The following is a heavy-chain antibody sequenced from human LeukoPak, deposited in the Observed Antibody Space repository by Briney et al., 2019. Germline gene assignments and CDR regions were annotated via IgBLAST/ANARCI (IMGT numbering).Heavy chain of an antibody. CDR3: AKGYSSSWSFDY. V-gene: IGHV3-9*01. CDR2: ISWNSGSI. J-gene: IGHJ4*02. CDR1: GFTFDDYA. D-gene: IGHD6-13*01. Sequence: GRSLRLSCAASGFTFDDYAMHWVRQAPGKGLEWVSGISWNSGSIGYADSVKGRFTISRDNAKNPLYLQMNSLRAEDTALYYCAKGYSSSWSFDYWGQGTLVTVSS.